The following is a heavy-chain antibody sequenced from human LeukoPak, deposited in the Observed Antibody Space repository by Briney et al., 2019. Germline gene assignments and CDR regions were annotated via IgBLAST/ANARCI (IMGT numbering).Heavy chain of an antibody. Sequence: SETLSLTCTVSGGSISSYYWSWIRQPAGKGLEWIGRIYTSGSTNYNPSLKSRVTMSVDTSKNQFSLKLSSVTAADTAVYYCARDQEVVEMPTTHDTFDIWGQGTLVTVSS. CDR2: IYTSGST. CDR3: ARDQEVVEMPTTHDTFDI. V-gene: IGHV4-4*07. J-gene: IGHJ3*02. D-gene: IGHD5-24*01. CDR1: GGSISSYY.